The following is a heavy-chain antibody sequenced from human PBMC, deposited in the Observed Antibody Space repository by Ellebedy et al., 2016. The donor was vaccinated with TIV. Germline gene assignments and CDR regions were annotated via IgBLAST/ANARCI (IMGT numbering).Heavy chain of an antibody. CDR1: GYTFTRYS. J-gene: IGHJ4*02. Sequence: AASVKVSCKASGYTFTRYSFAWVRQAPGQGLEWMGWINAHNGDTNYAQKLQGRVTMTTDTSTRTAYMELRSLRSDDTAVYYCARDLASGYPDYWGQGTLVTVSS. CDR3: ARDLASGYPDY. V-gene: IGHV1-18*04. CDR2: INAHNGDT. D-gene: IGHD5-12*01.